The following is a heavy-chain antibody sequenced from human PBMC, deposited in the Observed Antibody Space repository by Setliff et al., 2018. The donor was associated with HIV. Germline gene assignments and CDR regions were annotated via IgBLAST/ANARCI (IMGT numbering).Heavy chain of an antibody. CDR1: GGSFSGYY. CDR3: ARGKGSGWYLRFDY. D-gene: IGHD6-19*01. CDR2: INHSGST. Sequence: KASETLSLTCAVYGGSFSGYYWSWIRQPPGKGLEWIGEINHSGSTNYNPSLKSRVTISVDTSKNQFSLKLSSVTAVDTAVYYCARGKGSGWYLRFDYWGQGTLVTVSS. V-gene: IGHV4-34*01. J-gene: IGHJ4*02.